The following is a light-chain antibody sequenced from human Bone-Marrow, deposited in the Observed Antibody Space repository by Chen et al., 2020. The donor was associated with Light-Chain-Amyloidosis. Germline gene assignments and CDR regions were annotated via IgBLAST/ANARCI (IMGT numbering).Light chain of an antibody. Sequence: SYELTQPPSVSSPPGQTARLTCSGDDLPTKYAYWYQQKPDQAPVLVIHRDTERPSGIAERFSGSSSGTTATLTISGVQAEDEADYHCQSAYSSGTYEVIFGGGTKLTVL. CDR1: DLPTKY. V-gene: IGLV3-25*03. CDR3: QSAYSSGTYEVI. CDR2: RDT. J-gene: IGLJ2*01.